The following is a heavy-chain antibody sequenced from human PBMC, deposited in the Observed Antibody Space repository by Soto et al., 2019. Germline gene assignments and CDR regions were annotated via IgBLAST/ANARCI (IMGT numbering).Heavy chain of an antibody. Sequence: GGSLRLSCTASGFTFGDYAMSWFRQAPGKGLEWVGFIRSKAYGGTTEYAASVKGRFTISRDDSKSIAYLQMNSLKTEDTAVYYCTRMGTIFGVGTPNDAFDIWGQGTMVTVSS. V-gene: IGHV3-49*03. J-gene: IGHJ3*02. CDR2: IRSKAYGGTT. CDR1: GFTFGDYA. D-gene: IGHD3-3*01. CDR3: TRMGTIFGVGTPNDAFDI.